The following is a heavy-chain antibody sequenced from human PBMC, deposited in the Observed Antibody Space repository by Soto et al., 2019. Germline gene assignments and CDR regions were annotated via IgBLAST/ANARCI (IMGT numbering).Heavy chain of an antibody. V-gene: IGHV3-7*01. CDR2: IKQDGSEK. CDR3: AREGALTLYDFWSGYYLLNFDY. Sequence: GGSLRLSCAASGFTFSSYWMSWVRQAPGKGLEWVANIKQDGSEKYYVDSVKGRFTISRDNAKNSLYLQMNSLRAEDTAVYYCAREGALTLYDFWSGYYLLNFDYWGQGTLVTVSS. J-gene: IGHJ4*02. D-gene: IGHD3-3*01. CDR1: GFTFSSYW.